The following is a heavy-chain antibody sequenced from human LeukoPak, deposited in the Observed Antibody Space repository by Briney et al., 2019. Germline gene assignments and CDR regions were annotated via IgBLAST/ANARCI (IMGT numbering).Heavy chain of an antibody. V-gene: IGHV4-34*01. CDR2: INHSGST. CDR3: ARGRLIDP. D-gene: IGHD2-21*01. Sequence: SETLSLTCAVYGGSFSGYYWSWIRQPPGKGLEWIGEINHSGSTNYNPSLKSRVTLSVDTSKNQFSLKLSSVTAADTAVYYCARGRLIDPWGQGTLVTVSS. J-gene: IGHJ5*02. CDR1: GGSFSGYY.